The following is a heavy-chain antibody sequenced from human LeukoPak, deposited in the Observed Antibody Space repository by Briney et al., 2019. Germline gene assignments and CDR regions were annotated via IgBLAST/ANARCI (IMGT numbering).Heavy chain of an antibody. J-gene: IGHJ4*02. D-gene: IGHD6-13*01. CDR3: ATTYSSSWYMYSH. CDR1: GYTFTSYD. Sequence: ASVKVSCKASGYTFTSYDINWVRQATGQGLEWMGWMNPNSGNTGYAQKFQGRVTITRNTSISTAYMELSSLRSEDTAVYYCATTYSSSWYMYSHWGQGTLVTVSS. CDR2: MNPNSGNT. V-gene: IGHV1-8*03.